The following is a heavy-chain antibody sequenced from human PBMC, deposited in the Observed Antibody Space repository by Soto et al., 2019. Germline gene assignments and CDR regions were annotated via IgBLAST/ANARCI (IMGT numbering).Heavy chain of an antibody. CDR3: ARHPAITIFGVVTTYYYYMDV. D-gene: IGHD3-3*01. J-gene: IGHJ6*03. CDR2: IYYSGST. V-gene: IGHV4-39*01. CDR1: GGSISSSSYY. Sequence: SETLSLTCTVSGGSISSSSYYWGWIRQPPGKGLEWIGSIYYSGSTYYKQSLKSRVTISVDTSKNQFSLKLSSVTAADTAVYYCARHPAITIFGVVTTYYYYMDVWGKGTTVTVSS.